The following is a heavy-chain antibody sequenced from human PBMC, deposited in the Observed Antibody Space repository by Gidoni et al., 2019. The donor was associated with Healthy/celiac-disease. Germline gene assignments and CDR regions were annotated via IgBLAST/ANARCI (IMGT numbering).Heavy chain of an antibody. CDR2: IRSSSSTI. V-gene: IGHV3-48*04. J-gene: IGHJ6*02. Sequence: EVQLVESGGGLVQPGGSLRLSWAASGLTFSSYSINWVRQAPGKGLEWVSYIRSSSSTISSADSVNGRFTISRDNAKNSLYLQMNSLRAEDTAVYYCARDRRSKDYYYYGMDVWGQGTTVTVSS. CDR1: GLTFSSYS. CDR3: ARDRRSKDYYYYGMDV.